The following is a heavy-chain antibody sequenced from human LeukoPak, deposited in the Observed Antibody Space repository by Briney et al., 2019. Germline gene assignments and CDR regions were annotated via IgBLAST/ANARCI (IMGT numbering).Heavy chain of an antibody. Sequence: SQTLSLTCTVSGGSISSGGYYWSWIRQHPGKGLEWIGYIYYSGSTYYNPSLKSRVTISVDTSKNQFSLKLRSVTAADTAVYYCARGLGRWEDLFGYWGQGTLVTVSS. CDR1: GGSISSGGYY. V-gene: IGHV4-31*03. D-gene: IGHD1-26*01. CDR3: ARGLGRWEDLFGY. CDR2: IYYSGST. J-gene: IGHJ4*02.